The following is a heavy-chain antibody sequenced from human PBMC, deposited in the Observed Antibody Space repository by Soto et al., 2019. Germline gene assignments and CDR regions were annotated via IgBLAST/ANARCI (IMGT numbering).Heavy chain of an antibody. CDR3: AHTHGDGYYYYYGMDV. Sequence: QITLKESGPTLVKPTQTLTLTCTFSGFSLSTSGVGVGWIRQPPGKALEWLALIYWNDDKRYSPSLKSRLTITKDTSKTQVVHTITNMDPVDTATDYCAHTHGDGYYYYYGMDVWGQVTTVTVSS. V-gene: IGHV2-5*01. D-gene: IGHD7-27*01. CDR1: GFSLSTSGVG. CDR2: IYWNDDK. J-gene: IGHJ6*02.